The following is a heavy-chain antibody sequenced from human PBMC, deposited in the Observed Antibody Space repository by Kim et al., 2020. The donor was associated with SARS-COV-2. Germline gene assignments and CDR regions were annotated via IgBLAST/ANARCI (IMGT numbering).Heavy chain of an antibody. CDR2: IIPIFGTA. CDR1: GGTFSSYA. D-gene: IGHD2-2*02. V-gene: IGHV1-69*13. Sequence: SVKVSCKASGGTFSSYAISWVRQAPGQGLEWMGGIIPIFGTANYAQKFQGRVTITADESTSTAYMELSSLRSEDTAVYYCARGRVGVVVPAAIPITWGQGTLVTVSS. J-gene: IGHJ5*02. CDR3: ARGRVGVVVPAAIPIT.